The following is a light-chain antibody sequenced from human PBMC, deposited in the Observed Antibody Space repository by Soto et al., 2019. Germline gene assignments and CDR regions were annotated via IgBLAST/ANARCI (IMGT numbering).Light chain of an antibody. J-gene: IGKJ1*01. CDR2: SAS. Sequence: EIVLTQSPATLSVSPGERATLSCRASQSVSRNVAWYQQKPGQAPRLLIYSASTRATGIPARFSGSGSGTEFTLTISSLQSEDFAVYYCQQYNNWPRTFGQGTKVDIK. CDR3: QQYNNWPRT. CDR1: QSVSRN. V-gene: IGKV3-15*01.